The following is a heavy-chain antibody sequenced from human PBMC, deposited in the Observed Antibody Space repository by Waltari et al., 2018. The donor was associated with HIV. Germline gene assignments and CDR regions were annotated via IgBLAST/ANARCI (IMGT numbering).Heavy chain of an antibody. D-gene: IGHD3-10*01. CDR1: GGSMTSANYF. CDR3: ARGSTAEYLDF. CDR2: IYNSGST. V-gene: IGHV4-61*02. J-gene: IGHJ4*02. Sequence: QESGPGLVHPSQTLSLTCSVSGGSMTSANYFWNWIRQPAGKEPEWIGRIYNSGSTNYNPSLKSRVTMSVDTSKNHFSLKLASLSASDTAVYYCARGSTAEYLDFWGPGAQITVSS.